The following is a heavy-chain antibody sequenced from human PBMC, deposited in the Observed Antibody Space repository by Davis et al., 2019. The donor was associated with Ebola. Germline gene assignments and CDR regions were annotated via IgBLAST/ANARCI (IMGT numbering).Heavy chain of an antibody. J-gene: IGHJ4*02. Sequence: PGGSLRLSCAAPGFTFSNYWMSWVRQAPGKGLEWVANIHPDGGDKHYVDSVKGRFTISRDNAKNSLYLQMNSLRAEDTAVYYCARPDRSITTTPGFWGQGTLVTVSS. D-gene: IGHD1-1*01. V-gene: IGHV3-7*01. CDR3: ARPDRSITTTPGF. CDR2: IHPDGGDK. CDR1: GFTFSNYW.